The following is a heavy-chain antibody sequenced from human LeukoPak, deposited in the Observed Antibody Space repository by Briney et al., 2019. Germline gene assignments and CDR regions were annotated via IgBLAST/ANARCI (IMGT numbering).Heavy chain of an antibody. D-gene: IGHD2-2*01. CDR3: ARDSPLGYCSSTSCYVFDY. CDR1: GGSISSGDYY. V-gene: IGHV4-30-4*08. Sequence: SQTLSLTCTVSGGSISSGDYYWSWIRQPPGKGLEWIGYIYYSGGTYYNPPLKSRVTILVDTSKNQFSLKLSSVTAADTAVYYCARDSPLGYCSSTSCYVFDYWGQGTLVTVSS. CDR2: IYYSGGT. J-gene: IGHJ4*02.